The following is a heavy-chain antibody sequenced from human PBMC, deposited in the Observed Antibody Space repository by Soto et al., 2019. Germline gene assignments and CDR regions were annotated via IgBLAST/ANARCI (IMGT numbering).Heavy chain of an antibody. D-gene: IGHD2-15*01. CDR1: GGSISSSSYY. Sequence: SETLSLTCTVSGGSISSSSYYWGWIRQPPGKGLEWIGSIYYSGSTYYNPSLKSRVTIPVDTSKNQFSLKLSSVTAADTAVYYCARPDCSRGSCYDYWGQGTLVTVSS. CDR3: ARPDCSRGSCYDY. J-gene: IGHJ4*02. V-gene: IGHV4-39*01. CDR2: IYYSGST.